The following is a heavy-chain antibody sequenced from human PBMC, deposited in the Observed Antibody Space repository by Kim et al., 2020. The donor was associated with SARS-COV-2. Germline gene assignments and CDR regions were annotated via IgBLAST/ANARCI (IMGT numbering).Heavy chain of an antibody. J-gene: IGHJ4*02. CDR1: GGSISSYY. V-gene: IGHV4-59*13. Sequence: SETLSLTCTVSGGSISSYYWSWIRQPPGKGLEWIGYIYYSGSTNYNPSLKSRVTISVYTSKNQFSLKLSSVTAADTAVYYCASGPILYYDSSGYFDYWGQGTLVTVSS. CDR3: ASGPILYYDSSGYFDY. D-gene: IGHD3-22*01. CDR2: IYYSGST.